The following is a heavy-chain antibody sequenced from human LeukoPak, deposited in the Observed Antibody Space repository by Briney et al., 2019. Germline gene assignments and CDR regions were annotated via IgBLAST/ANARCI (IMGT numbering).Heavy chain of an antibody. J-gene: IGHJ4*02. CDR3: AKDRPRIAVAGTSYFDY. CDR1: GFTFSSYG. D-gene: IGHD6-19*01. CDR2: IRYDGSNK. Sequence: PGGSLRLSCAASGFTFSSYGMHWVRQAPGKGLEWVAFIRYDGSNKCYADSVKGRFTISRDNSKNTLYLQMNSLRAEDTAVYYCAKDRPRIAVAGTSYFDYWGQGTLVTVSS. V-gene: IGHV3-30*02.